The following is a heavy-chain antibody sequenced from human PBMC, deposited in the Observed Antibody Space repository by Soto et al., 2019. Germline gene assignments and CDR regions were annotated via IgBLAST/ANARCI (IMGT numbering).Heavy chain of an antibody. CDR3: ARVGIPGYCSSTSCYKKYGMDV. V-gene: IGHV1-69*02. Sequence: GASVKVSCKASGGTFSSYTISWVRQAPGQGLEWMGRIIPILGIANYAQKFQGRVTITADKSTSTAYMELSNLRSEDTAVYYCARVGIPGYCSSTSCYKKYGMDVWGQGTTVTVSS. J-gene: IGHJ6*02. D-gene: IGHD2-2*03. CDR2: IIPILGIA. CDR1: GGTFSSYT.